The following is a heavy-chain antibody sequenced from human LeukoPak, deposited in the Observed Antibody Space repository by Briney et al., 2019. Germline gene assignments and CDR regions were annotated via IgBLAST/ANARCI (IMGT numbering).Heavy chain of an antibody. CDR1: GGTFSSYT. D-gene: IGHD5-24*01. CDR3: ATYSRDYYNWFLGFDY. V-gene: IGHV1-69*02. CDR2: IIPILGIA. J-gene: IGHJ4*02. Sequence: GASVKVSCKTSGGTFSSYTINWVRQAPGQGLEWMGRIIPILGIASYAQKFQGRVTITADKSTSTAYMDLSSLRSEDTAVYYCATYSRDYYNWFLGFDYWGQGTLVTVSS.